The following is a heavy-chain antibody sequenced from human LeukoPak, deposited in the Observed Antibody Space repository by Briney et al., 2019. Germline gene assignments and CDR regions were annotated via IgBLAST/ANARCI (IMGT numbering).Heavy chain of an antibody. Sequence: PSETLSLTCTVSGGSISSGDYYWSWIRQPPGKGLEWIGYIYYSGSTYYNPSLKSRVTISVDTSKNQFSLKLSSVTAADTAVYHCARDAVDYGDYGNAFDIWGQGTMVTVSS. CDR2: IYYSGST. CDR1: GGSISSGDYY. CDR3: ARDAVDYGDYGNAFDI. D-gene: IGHD4-17*01. V-gene: IGHV4-30-4*01. J-gene: IGHJ3*02.